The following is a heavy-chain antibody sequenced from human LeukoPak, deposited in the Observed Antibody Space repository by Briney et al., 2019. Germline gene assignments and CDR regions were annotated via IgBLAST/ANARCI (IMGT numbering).Heavy chain of an antibody. V-gene: IGHV3-11*04. CDR3: ARDPYYYESSGYFFGAFDI. D-gene: IGHD3-22*01. J-gene: IGHJ3*02. Sequence: GGSLRLSCAASGFTFSNAWMSWVRQAPGKGLEWVSYISSSGSTIYYADSVKGRFTISRDNAKNSLYLQMNSLRAEDTAVYYCARDPYYYESSGYFFGAFDIWGQGTMVTVSS. CDR2: ISSSGSTI. CDR1: GFTFSNAW.